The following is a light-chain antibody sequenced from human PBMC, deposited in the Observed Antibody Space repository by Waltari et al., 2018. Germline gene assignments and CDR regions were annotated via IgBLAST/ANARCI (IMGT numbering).Light chain of an antibody. CDR3: QQYNSYSRLS. CDR2: QAS. CDR1: QSISKW. V-gene: IGKV1-5*03. Sequence: DIQMTQSPSTLSASVGDRVIFSCRASQSISKWLAWYQQKPGKAPQLLIYQASTLESGVPSRVSVSGSGTEFTFTISSLQPEDVAADDCQQYNSYSRLSFGGGTKVEIK. J-gene: IGKJ4*02.